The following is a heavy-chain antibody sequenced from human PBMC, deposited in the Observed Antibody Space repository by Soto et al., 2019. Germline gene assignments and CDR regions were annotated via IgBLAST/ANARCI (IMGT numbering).Heavy chain of an antibody. CDR1: GDSVSSSSVT. J-gene: IGHJ4*02. Sequence: SQTLSLTCAISGDSVSSSSVTWNWIRQSPSRGPEWLGRTYYRSKWYNDYAESVKSRVTINPDTSKNQFSLQLNSVTHEDTAVYYCVRLVGNSWLDYWGQGTQVTVSS. V-gene: IGHV6-1*01. D-gene: IGHD6-13*01. CDR3: VRLVGNSWLDY. CDR2: TYYRSKWYN.